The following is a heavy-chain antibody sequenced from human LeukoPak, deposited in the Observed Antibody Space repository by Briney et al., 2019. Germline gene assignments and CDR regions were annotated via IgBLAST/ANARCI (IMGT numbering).Heavy chain of an antibody. V-gene: IGHV3-64*01. Sequence: PGGSLRLSCAASGFTFSSYAMHWVRQAPGKGLEYVSAISCNGGSTYYANSVKGRFTISRDNSKNTLYLQMGSLRAEDMAVYYCASGVVATGAFDYWGQRTLVTVSS. J-gene: IGHJ4*02. CDR3: ASGVVATGAFDY. CDR2: ISCNGGST. D-gene: IGHD2-15*01. CDR1: GFTFSSYA.